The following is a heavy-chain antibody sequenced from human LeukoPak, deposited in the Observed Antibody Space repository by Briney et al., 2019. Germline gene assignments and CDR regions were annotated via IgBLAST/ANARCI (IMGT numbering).Heavy chain of an antibody. D-gene: IGHD3-3*01. CDR2: INPNSGGT. CDR3: ARGPTGGFLEWLGGYGGFDY. Sequence: ASVKVSCKASGYTFTSYYMHWVRQAPGQGLEWMGWINPNSGGTNYAQKFQGRVTMTRDTSISTAYMELSRLRSDDTAVYYCARGPTGGFLEWLGGYGGFDYWGQGTLVTVSS. V-gene: IGHV1-2*02. CDR1: GYTFTSYY. J-gene: IGHJ4*02.